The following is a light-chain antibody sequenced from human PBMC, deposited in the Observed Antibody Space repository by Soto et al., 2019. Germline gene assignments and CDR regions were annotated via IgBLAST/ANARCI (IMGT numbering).Light chain of an antibody. V-gene: IGKV1-39*01. CDR1: QSISSY. CDR2: AAS. Sequence: EIQMTQAPSSLCESVLDRGILTLLASQSISSYLNWYQQKTGKAPKLLIYAASSLQSGVPSRFSGSGSGTDFTLTISSLQPEDFATYYCQKSYSTPINCGKGQRRAIK. CDR3: QKSYSTPIN. J-gene: IGKJ5*01.